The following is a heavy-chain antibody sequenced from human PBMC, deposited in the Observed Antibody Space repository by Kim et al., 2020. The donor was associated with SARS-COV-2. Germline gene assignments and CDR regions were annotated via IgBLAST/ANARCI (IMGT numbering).Heavy chain of an antibody. CDR2: IIPILGIA. CDR1: GGTFSSYA. D-gene: IGHD5-18*01. CDR3: AREDSYVSPKYGMDV. J-gene: IGHJ6*02. V-gene: IGHV1-69*04. Sequence: SVKVSCKASGGTFSSYAISWVRQAPGQGLEWMGRIIPILGIANYAQKFQGRVTITADKSTSTAYMELSSLRSEDTAVYYCAREDSYVSPKYGMDVWGQGTTVTVSS.